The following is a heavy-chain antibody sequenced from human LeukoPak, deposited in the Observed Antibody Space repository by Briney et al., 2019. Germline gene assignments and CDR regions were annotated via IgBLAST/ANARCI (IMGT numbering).Heavy chain of an antibody. CDR1: GFTFSSYA. Sequence: PGGSLRLSCAASGFTFSSYAMHWVRQAPGKGLEWVAVISYDGSNKYYADSVKGRFTISRDNAKNTLYLQMNSLRAEDTAVYYCARRDGYNPFDPWGQGTLVTVSS. CDR3: ARRDGYNPFDP. J-gene: IGHJ5*02. D-gene: IGHD5-24*01. V-gene: IGHV3-30-3*01. CDR2: ISYDGSNK.